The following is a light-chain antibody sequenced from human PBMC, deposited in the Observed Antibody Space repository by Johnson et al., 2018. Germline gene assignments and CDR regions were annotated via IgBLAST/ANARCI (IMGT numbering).Light chain of an antibody. CDR3: GTWDSSLSAGNV. J-gene: IGLJ1*01. Sequence: QSVLTQPPSVSAAPGQKVTISCSGSSSNIGNNYVSWYQQLPGTAPKLLIYEPNKRPSGIPDRFSGSKSGTSATLGITGLQTGDEADYYCGTWDSSLSAGNVFGTGTKVTVL. CDR2: EPN. V-gene: IGLV1-51*02. CDR1: SSNIGNNY.